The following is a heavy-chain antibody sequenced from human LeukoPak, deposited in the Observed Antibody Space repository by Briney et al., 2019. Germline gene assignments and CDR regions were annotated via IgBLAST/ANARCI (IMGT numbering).Heavy chain of an antibody. J-gene: IGHJ6*03. CDR2: INPNSGGT. V-gene: IGHV1-2*02. Sequence: ASVKVSCKASGYTFTGYYMHWVRQAPGQGLEWMGWINPNSGGTNYAQKFQGRVTMTRDTSISTAYMELSRLRSDDTAVYYCARTVLTYYYGSGSYYPGLDYMDVWGKGTTVTISS. D-gene: IGHD3-10*01. CDR3: ARTVLTYYYGSGSYYPGLDYMDV. CDR1: GYTFTGYY.